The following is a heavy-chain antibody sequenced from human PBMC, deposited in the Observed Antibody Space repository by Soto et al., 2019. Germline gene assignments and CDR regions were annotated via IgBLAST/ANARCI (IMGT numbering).Heavy chain of an antibody. CDR3: TTGTPFYALYYFDY. V-gene: IGHV3-15*07. D-gene: IGHD3-16*01. Sequence: VQLVESGGGLVKPGGSLRLSCAASGFTFSNAWMNWVRQAPGKGLEWVGRIKSKTDGGTTDYAAPVKGRFTISRDDSKNTLYLQMNSLKTEDTAVYYCTTGTPFYALYYFDYWGQGTLVTVSS. CDR2: IKSKTDGGTT. CDR1: GFTFSNAW. J-gene: IGHJ4*02.